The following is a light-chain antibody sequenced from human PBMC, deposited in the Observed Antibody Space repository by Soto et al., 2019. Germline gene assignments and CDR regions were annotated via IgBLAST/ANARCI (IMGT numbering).Light chain of an antibody. CDR3: SSYTSSSTLV. CDR2: DVS. J-gene: IGLJ1*01. CDR1: SSDVGGYNY. V-gene: IGLV2-14*01. Sequence: QSVLTQPASVSGSPGQSITISCTGTSSDVGGYNYVSWYQQYPGKAPKLMIYDVSYRPSWVSNRLSGSRSGNTASLTISGLQAADEADYYCSSYTSSSTLVFGTGTKLTVL.